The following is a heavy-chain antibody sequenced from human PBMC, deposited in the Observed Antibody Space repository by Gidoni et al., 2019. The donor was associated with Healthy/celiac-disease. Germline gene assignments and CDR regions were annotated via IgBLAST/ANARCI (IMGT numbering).Heavy chain of an antibody. D-gene: IGHD3-3*01. J-gene: IGHJ6*02. CDR2: IYYSGST. Sequence: QLQLQESGPGLVKPSETLSLTCTVSGGSISSSSYYWGWIRQPPGKGLEWIGSIYYSGSTYYNPSLKSRVTISVDTSKNQFSLKLSSVTAADTAVYYCARHGTVDTIFGVVIQYYYYYYGMDVWGQGTTVTVSS. CDR1: GGSISSSSYY. V-gene: IGHV4-39*01. CDR3: ARHGTVDTIFGVVIQYYYYYYGMDV.